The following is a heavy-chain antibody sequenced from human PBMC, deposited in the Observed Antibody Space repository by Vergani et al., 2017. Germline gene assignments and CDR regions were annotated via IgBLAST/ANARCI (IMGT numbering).Heavy chain of an antibody. CDR3: ARGVLYWLRDSGYGTPDAFDI. Sequence: QVQLVESGGGVVQPGRSLRLSCAASGFTFSSYGMHWVRQAPGKGLEWVAVIWYDGSNKYYADSVKGRFTISRDNAKNSLYLQMNSLRAEDTAVYYCARGVLYWLRDSGYGTPDAFDIWGQGTMVTVSS. CDR1: GFTFSSYG. J-gene: IGHJ3*02. V-gene: IGHV3-33*01. CDR2: IWYDGSNK. D-gene: IGHD5-12*01.